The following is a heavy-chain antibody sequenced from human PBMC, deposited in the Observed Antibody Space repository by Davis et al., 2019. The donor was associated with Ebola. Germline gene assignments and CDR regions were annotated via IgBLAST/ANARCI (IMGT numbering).Heavy chain of an antibody. D-gene: IGHD3-10*01. J-gene: IGHJ4*02. CDR3: ASLYGSGSAI. CDR1: GFTFSSYA. CDR2: ISSNGRIT. V-gene: IGHV3-64*01. Sequence: PGGSLRLSCVASGFTFSSYALHWVRQAPGKGLEYVSAISSNGRITYYANSVKGRFTISRDNSKNTLYLQMGSLRAEDMAVYYCASLYGSGSAIWGQGTLVTVSS.